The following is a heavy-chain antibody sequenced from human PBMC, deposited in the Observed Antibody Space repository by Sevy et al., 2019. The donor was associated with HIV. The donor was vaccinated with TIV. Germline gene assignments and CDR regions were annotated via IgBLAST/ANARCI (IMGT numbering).Heavy chain of an antibody. CDR3: AREDGGSRGSYYYYGMDV. V-gene: IGHV4-39*02. J-gene: IGHJ6*02. CDR1: GGSISSSSYY. D-gene: IGHD2-15*01. Sequence: SETLSLTCTVSGGSISSSSYYWGWIRQPPGKGLEWIGSIYYSGSTYYNPSLKSRVTISVDTSKNQFSLKLSSVTAADTAVYYWAREDGGSRGSYYYYGMDVWGQGTTVTVSS. CDR2: IYYSGST.